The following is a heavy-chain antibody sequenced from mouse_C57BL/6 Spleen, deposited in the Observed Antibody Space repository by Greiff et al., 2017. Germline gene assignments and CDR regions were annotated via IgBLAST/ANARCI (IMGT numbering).Heavy chain of an antibody. V-gene: IGHV2-5*01. Sequence: QVQLQQSGPGLVQPSQSLSITCTVSGFSLTSYGVHWVRQSPGKGLEWLGVIWRGGSTDYNAAFMSRLSITKDNSKSQVFFKMNSLQADDTAIYYCARGAYEYDEVLYYYAMDYWGQGTSVTVSS. D-gene: IGHD2-4*01. CDR2: IWRGGST. J-gene: IGHJ4*01. CDR3: ARGAYEYDEVLYYYAMDY. CDR1: GFSLTSYG.